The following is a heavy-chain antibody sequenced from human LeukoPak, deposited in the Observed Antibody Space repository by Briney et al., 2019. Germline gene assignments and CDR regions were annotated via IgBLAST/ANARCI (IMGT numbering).Heavy chain of an antibody. CDR1: GFTFSGYG. CDR3: AKDSLRVPAALGDYFDY. D-gene: IGHD2-2*01. CDR2: ISGSGGST. V-gene: IGHV3-23*01. J-gene: IGHJ4*02. Sequence: GGSLRLSCAASGFTFSGYGMSWVRQAPGKGLEWVSAISGSGGSTYYADSVKGRFTISRDNSKNTLYLQVNSLRAEDTAVYYCAKDSLRVPAALGDYFDYWGQGTLVTVSS.